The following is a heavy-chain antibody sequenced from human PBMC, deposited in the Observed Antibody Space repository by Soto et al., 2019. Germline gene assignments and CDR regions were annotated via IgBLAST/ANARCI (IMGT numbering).Heavy chain of an antibody. J-gene: IGHJ4*02. CDR2: MNINSGNT. CDR1: GYTFNNYD. D-gene: IGHD4-17*01. Sequence: QVQLVQSGAEVKKPGASVKVSCKASGYTFNNYDINWVRQATGQGLEWMGWMNINSGNTGYAQKFQGRVTMTRDTSISTAYMELSSLRSEDTAVYYCAGGSAAMTKRPVHWGQGTLVTVSS. V-gene: IGHV1-8*01. CDR3: AGGSAAMTKRPVH.